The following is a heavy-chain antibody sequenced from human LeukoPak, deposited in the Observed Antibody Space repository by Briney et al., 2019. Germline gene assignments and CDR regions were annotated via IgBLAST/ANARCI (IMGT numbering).Heavy chain of an antibody. CDR1: GVSISSSNSY. CDR3: ARQTGSGLFILP. Sequence: SETLSLACTVSGVSISSSNSYWGWIRQPPGKGLEWIGSIYYSGNTYYNASLKSQVSISIDTSKNQFSLRLTSVTAADTAVYYCARQTGSGLFILPGGQGTLVTVSS. D-gene: IGHD3/OR15-3a*01. CDR2: IYYSGNT. J-gene: IGHJ4*02. V-gene: IGHV4-39*01.